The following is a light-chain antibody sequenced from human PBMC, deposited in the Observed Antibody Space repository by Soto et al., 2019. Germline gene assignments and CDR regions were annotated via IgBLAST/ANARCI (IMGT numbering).Light chain of an antibody. V-gene: IGKV3D-15*01. CDR2: GAS. CDR3: QQYNNWRT. CDR1: QSVTNK. Sequence: EIVMTQSPATLSVSPGARVTLSCRASQSVTNKLAWYQQQPGQPPRLLIFGASARATGIPGRFSGSGSGTEFILTISSLQCEDVAVYYCQQYNNWRTFGQGTKLEIK. J-gene: IGKJ2*01.